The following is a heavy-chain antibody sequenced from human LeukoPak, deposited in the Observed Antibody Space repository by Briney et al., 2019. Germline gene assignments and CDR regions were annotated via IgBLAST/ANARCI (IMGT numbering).Heavy chain of an antibody. V-gene: IGHV1-2*02. CDR1: GYTFTGYY. J-gene: IGHJ6*02. Sequence: ASVKVSCKASGYTFTGYYVHWVRQAPGQGLEWMGWINPNSGGTNYAQKFQGRVTMTRDTSISTAYMELSRLRSDDTAVYYCARPTIFGVDASGMDVWGQGTTVTVSS. D-gene: IGHD3-3*01. CDR3: ARPTIFGVDASGMDV. CDR2: INPNSGGT.